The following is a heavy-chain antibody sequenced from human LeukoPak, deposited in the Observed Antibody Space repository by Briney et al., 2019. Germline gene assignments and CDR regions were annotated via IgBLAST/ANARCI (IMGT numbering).Heavy chain of an antibody. CDR3: ARYRHSYGLASDAFDI. Sequence: SETLSLTCAVYGGSFSGYYWSWIRQPPGKGLEWIGEINHSGSTNYNPSLKSRVTISVDTSKNQFSLKLSSVTAADTAVYYCARYRHSYGLASDAFDIWGQGTMVTVSS. CDR1: GGSFSGYY. V-gene: IGHV4-34*01. CDR2: INHSGST. D-gene: IGHD5-18*01. J-gene: IGHJ3*02.